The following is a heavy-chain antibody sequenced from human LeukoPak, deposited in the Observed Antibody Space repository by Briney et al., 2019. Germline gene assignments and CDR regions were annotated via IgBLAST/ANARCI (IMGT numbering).Heavy chain of an antibody. V-gene: IGHV3-33*01. J-gene: IGHJ4*02. CDR1: GFTFSTYA. Sequence: PGRSLRLSSAASGFTFSTYAMHWVRQAPGKGLEWVAVIWYDGSDEYYADSVKGRFSISRDNSKNTVFLQMNSLRAEDTAVYYCARDSRAVVPAYYFDFWGQGILVTVYS. CDR3: ARDSRAVVPAYYFDF. D-gene: IGHD2-2*01. CDR2: IWYDGSDE.